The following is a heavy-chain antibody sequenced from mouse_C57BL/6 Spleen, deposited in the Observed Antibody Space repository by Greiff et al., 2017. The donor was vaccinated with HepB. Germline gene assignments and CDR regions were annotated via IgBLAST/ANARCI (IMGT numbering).Heavy chain of an antibody. CDR3: ASPLYYYGSLYYYAMDY. D-gene: IGHD1-1*01. CDR2: IWSGGST. Sequence: QVQLQQSGPGLVQPSQSLSITCTVSGFSLTSYGVHWVRQSPGKGLEWLGVIWSGGSTDYNAAFISRLSISKDNSKSQVFFKMNSLQADDTAIYYCASPLYYYGSLYYYAMDYWGQGTSVTVSS. CDR1: GFSLTSYG. V-gene: IGHV2-2*01. J-gene: IGHJ4*01.